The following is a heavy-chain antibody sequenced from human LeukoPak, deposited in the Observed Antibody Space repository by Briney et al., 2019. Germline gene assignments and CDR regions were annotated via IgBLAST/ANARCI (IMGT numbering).Heavy chain of an antibody. Sequence: SETLSLTCAVYGGSFSGYYWSWIRQPPGKGLEWIGEINHSGSTNYNPSLKSRVTISVDTSKNQFSRKLSSVTAADTAVYYCARGDYYYGMDVWGQGTTVTVSS. J-gene: IGHJ6*02. CDR2: INHSGST. CDR3: ARGDYYYGMDV. V-gene: IGHV4-34*01. CDR1: GGSFSGYY.